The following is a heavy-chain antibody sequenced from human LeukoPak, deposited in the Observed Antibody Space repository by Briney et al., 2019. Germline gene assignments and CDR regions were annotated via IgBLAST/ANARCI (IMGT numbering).Heavy chain of an antibody. D-gene: IGHD2-8*02. Sequence: ASVKVSCKASGYTFTGYYMHWVRQAPGQGLEWMGWINPNSGGTNYAQKFQGRVTMTRDTSISTAYMELSRLRSDDTAVYYCAREVLTITGTYYGMDVWAKGPRSPSP. CDR3: AREVLTITGTYYGMDV. J-gene: IGHJ6*02. CDR1: GYTFTGYY. V-gene: IGHV1-2*02. CDR2: INPNSGGT.